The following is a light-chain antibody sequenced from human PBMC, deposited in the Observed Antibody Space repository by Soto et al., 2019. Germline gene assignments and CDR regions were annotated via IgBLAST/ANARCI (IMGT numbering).Light chain of an antibody. CDR1: KLGDKY. V-gene: IGLV3-1*01. J-gene: IGLJ2*01. CDR2: QDS. Sequence: SYELTQLPSVSVFPGQTASITCSGDKLGDKYACWYQQKPGQSPVLVIYQDSKRPSGIPERFSGSNSGNTATLTISGTQAMDEADYYCQAWDSSTVVFGGGTKLTVL. CDR3: QAWDSSTVV.